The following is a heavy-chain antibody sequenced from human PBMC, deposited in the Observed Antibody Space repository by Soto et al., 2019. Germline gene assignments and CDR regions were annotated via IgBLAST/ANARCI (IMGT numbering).Heavy chain of an antibody. V-gene: IGHV1-69*01. Sequence: QVRLVQSGPEVRKPGFSVKVSCKASGGIFTTSAISWVRRAPGQGLEWMGGIVPILGPEKYAPKFQGRLTNTGEESNNYFLQGVGNFEFEEPAVYYCAGGLEYNNCWHYFYHWGQGTLGTGSS. D-gene: IGHD4-4*01. CDR1: GGIFTTSA. CDR3: AGGLEYNNCWHYFYH. CDR2: IVPILGPE. J-gene: IGHJ4*02.